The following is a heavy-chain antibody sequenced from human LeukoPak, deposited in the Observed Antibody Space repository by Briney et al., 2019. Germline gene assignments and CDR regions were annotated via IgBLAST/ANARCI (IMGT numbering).Heavy chain of an antibody. CDR2: ISYDGSNK. D-gene: IGHD3-10*01. J-gene: IGHJ3*01. CDR3: DRPHYSFGWGGGAFDL. Sequence: GGSLRLSCAASGFTFSSYAMHWVRQAPGKGLDWVAVISYDGSNKYYADSVKGRFTISRDNSKNTLYLQMNSLRAEGPAVYFCDRPHYSFGWGGGAFDLWGQGTMVTVSS. V-gene: IGHV3-30-3*01. CDR1: GFTFSSYA.